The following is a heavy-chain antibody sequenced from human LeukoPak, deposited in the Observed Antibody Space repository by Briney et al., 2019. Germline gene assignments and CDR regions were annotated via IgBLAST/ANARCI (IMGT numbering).Heavy chain of an antibody. J-gene: IGHJ4*02. V-gene: IGHV3-7*01. CDR1: GFTFSDCW. CDR2: IKPYGNEQ. Sequence: SGGSLRLSCVLSGFTFSDCWMGWVRRSPGKGSKWVATIKPYGNEQYDVDSVRGRFTISRDNSKDSLFLQTDSLRDNDTAVYYCARERVSAYDYWGQGTLVTVSS. CDR3: ARERVSAYDY.